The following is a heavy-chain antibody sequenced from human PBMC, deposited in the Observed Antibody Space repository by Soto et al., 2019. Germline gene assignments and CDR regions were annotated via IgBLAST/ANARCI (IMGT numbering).Heavy chain of an antibody. Sequence: QVQLVQSGAEVKKPGSSVKVSCKASGGTFSXXXXSXXXXXXGQGLEXMGGIIPIFGTANYAQKFQGRVTIXXXXXXXXXXXXXXXXXXXXXXXXXXXXXXXXXXXVYALDYWGQGTLVTVSS. CDR1: GGTFSXXX. V-gene: IGHV1-69*05. CDR2: IIPIFGTA. J-gene: IGHJ4*02. CDR3: XXXXXXXXXVYALDY. D-gene: IGHD2-8*01.